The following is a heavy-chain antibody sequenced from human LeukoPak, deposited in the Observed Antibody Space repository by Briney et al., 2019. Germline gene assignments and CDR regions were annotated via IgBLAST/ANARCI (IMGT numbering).Heavy chain of an antibody. V-gene: IGHV3-53*01. J-gene: IGHJ4*02. D-gene: IGHD3-10*01. CDR1: EFTVSGNY. CDR2: IYSDGST. CDR3: ASGEWPQNY. Sequence: GGSLRLSCAASEFTVSGNYMTWVRQAPGKGLEWVSLIYSDGSTFYADSVKGRFTISRDDSNNTLYLQMNSLRAEDTAVYYCASGEWPQNYWGQGTLVTVSS.